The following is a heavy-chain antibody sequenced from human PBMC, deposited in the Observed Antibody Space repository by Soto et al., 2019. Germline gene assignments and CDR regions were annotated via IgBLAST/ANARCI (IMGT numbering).Heavy chain of an antibody. J-gene: IGHJ4*02. Sequence: ASVKVSCKASGYTFTSYGISWVRQAPGQGLEWMGWISAYNGNTNYAQKLQGRVTMTTDTSTSTAYMELRSLRSDDTAVYYCVRKPAYSSSWYELFDYWGQGTLVTVSS. CDR2: ISAYNGNT. V-gene: IGHV1-18*01. CDR1: GYTFTSYG. D-gene: IGHD6-13*01. CDR3: VRKPAYSSSWYELFDY.